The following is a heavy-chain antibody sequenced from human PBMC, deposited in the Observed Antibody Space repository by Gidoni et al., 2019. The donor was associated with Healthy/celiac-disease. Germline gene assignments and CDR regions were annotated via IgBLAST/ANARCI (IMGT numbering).Heavy chain of an antibody. CDR1: GFSLSNARMG. CDR2: IVSNDEK. V-gene: IGHV2-26*01. CDR3: ARIYRDYDILTGYYYDY. J-gene: IGHJ4*02. Sequence: QVTLKESGPVLVKPTETLTLTCTVSGFSLSNARMGVSWIRQPPGKALEWLAHIVSNDEKSYSTSLKSRLTISKDTSKSQVVLTMTNMDPVDTATYYCARIYRDYDILTGYYYDYWGQGTLVTVSS. D-gene: IGHD3-9*01.